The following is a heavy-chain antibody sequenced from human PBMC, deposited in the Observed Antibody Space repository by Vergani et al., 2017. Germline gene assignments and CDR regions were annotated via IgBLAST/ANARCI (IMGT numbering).Heavy chain of an antibody. J-gene: IGHJ4*02. Sequence: EVQLVQSGAEVKKPGESLKISCKGSEYSFGNYWIRWVRQMPGKGLEWMGIIYPADSDTRYSPSFQGQVTISADKSSSTAFLQWDSLKASDTALYYCARHTTYTDSWGQGTLVTVSS. V-gene: IGHV5-51*01. CDR3: ARHTTYTDS. CDR2: IYPADSDT. CDR1: EYSFGNYW. D-gene: IGHD1-1*01.